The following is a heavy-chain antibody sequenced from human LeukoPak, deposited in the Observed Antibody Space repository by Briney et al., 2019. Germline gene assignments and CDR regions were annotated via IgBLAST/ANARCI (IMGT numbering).Heavy chain of an antibody. J-gene: IGHJ4*02. CDR3: ARDSIRDGTNSGFDY. CDR1: GGTSSSYA. Sequence: GSSVKVSCKASGGTSSSYAISWGRQAPGQGLEWMGRIIPIFGTANYAQKFQGRVTITTDESTSTDYMELSSLRSEDTAVYYCARDSIRDGTNSGFDYWGQGTLVTVSS. D-gene: IGHD5-24*01. V-gene: IGHV1-69*05. CDR2: IIPIFGTA.